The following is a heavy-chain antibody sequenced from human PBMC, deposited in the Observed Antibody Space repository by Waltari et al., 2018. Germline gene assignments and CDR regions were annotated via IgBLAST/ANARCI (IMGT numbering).Heavy chain of an antibody. CDR2: ASFDGSTT. Sequence: QVQLVESGGGVVQPGMSLSLSRSAVGFRLGLFGMRWVRQAPGKGLEWVALASFDGSTTYYADSVRGRFTISRDNSKNTLYLDINTLRVDDTAIYYCAKDAFGNTYLDHWGQGTLVTVSS. CDR1: GFRLGLFG. V-gene: IGHV3-30*18. J-gene: IGHJ5*02. CDR3: AKDAFGNTYLDH. D-gene: IGHD3-10*01.